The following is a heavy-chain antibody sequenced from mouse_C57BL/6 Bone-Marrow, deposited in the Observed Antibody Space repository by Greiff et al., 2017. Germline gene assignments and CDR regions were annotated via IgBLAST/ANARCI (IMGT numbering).Heavy chain of an antibody. CDR1: GYAFTNYL. CDR2: INPGSGGT. Sequence: QVQLQQSGAELVRPGTSVKVSCKASGYAFTNYLIEWVKQRPGQGLEWIGVINPGSGGTNYNEKFKGKATLTADKSSSTAYMQLSSLTSEDSAVYFCANDPGYFDVWGTGTTVTVSS. V-gene: IGHV1-54*01. D-gene: IGHD2-12*01. CDR3: ANDPGYFDV. J-gene: IGHJ1*03.